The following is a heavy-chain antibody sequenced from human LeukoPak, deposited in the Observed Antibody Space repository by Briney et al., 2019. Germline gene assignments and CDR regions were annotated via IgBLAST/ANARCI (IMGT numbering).Heavy chain of an antibody. J-gene: IGHJ4*02. CDR2: IYYSGST. CDR3: ARDWIQLLLPGGFDY. V-gene: IGHV4-39*07. Sequence: SETLTLTCTVSGGSISSSSYYWGWIRQPPGEGLEWIGSIYYSGSTYYNPSLKSRVTISVDTSKNQFSLKLSSVTAADTAVYYCARDWIQLLLPGGFDYWGQGTLVTASS. CDR1: GGSISSSSYY. D-gene: IGHD2-2*01.